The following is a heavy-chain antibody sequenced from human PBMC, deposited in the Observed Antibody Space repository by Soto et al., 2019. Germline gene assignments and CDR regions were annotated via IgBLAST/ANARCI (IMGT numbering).Heavy chain of an antibody. CDR2: INAGNGNT. Sequence: GASVKVSCKASGYTFTSYAMHWVRQAPGQRLEWMGWINAGNGNTKYSQKFQGRVTITRDTSASTAYMELSSLRSEDTAVYYCARVAKFVVVPAAMGLYYYYMDVWGKGTTVTVSS. J-gene: IGHJ6*03. V-gene: IGHV1-3*01. D-gene: IGHD2-2*01. CDR1: GYTFTSYA. CDR3: ARVAKFVVVPAAMGLYYYYMDV.